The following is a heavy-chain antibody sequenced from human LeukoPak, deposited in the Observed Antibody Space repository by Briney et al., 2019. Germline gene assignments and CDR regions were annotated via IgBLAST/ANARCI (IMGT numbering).Heavy chain of an antibody. Sequence: PGGSLRLSCAPSGFTFSSYAMSWVRQAPGKGLEWVSGTSGSGCITNTADSVTGRSTTSRDNSKDTLHLQMNSLRAEDTAVYYCAKAKSGWHLFDYWGQGTLVTVSS. V-gene: IGHV3-23*01. J-gene: IGHJ4*02. CDR2: TSGSGCIT. CDR1: GFTFSSYA. D-gene: IGHD6-19*01. CDR3: AKAKSGWHLFDY.